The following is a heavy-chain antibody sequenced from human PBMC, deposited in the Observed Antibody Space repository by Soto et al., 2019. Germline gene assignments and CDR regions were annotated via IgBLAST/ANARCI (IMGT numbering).Heavy chain of an antibody. Sequence: QVQLQESGPGLVKPSETLSLTCTVSGCSINDYYWSWTRQPPVKGLEWIAYGLRPDYTGYNPSLRNRVTISSDTSKNQFSLRLISVTAPDTAVYYCVAGPDRAKSAYWGQGTLVTVSS. CDR2: GLRPDYT. J-gene: IGHJ4*01. CDR3: VAGPDRAKSAY. V-gene: IGHV4-59*01. CDR1: GCSINDYY.